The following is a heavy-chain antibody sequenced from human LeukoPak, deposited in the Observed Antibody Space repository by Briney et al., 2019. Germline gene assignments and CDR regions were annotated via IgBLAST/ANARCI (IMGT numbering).Heavy chain of an antibody. V-gene: IGHV3-23*01. J-gene: IGHJ4*02. CDR1: GFTFSSXA. CDR2: IIVVAGTT. D-gene: IGHD3-3*01. Sequence: GGXXXXSXAXSGFTFSSXAMSWVRQARGKGVRWGSIIIVVAGTTYYAHSVKGRFTISRDNSKNTLYLQMNSLRAEDTALYYCASGIAIFGAPLDYWGQGTLVTVSS. CDR3: ASGIAIFGAPLDY.